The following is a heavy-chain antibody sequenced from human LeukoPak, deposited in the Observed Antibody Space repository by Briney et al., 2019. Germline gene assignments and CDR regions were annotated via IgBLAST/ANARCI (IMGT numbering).Heavy chain of an antibody. J-gene: IGHJ4*02. V-gene: IGHV4-59*11. Sequence: SETLSLTCTVSGGSISSHYWSWIRQPPGKGLEWIGYIYYSGSTNYNPSLKSRVTISVDTSKNQSSLKLSSVTAADTAVYYCARGLSSGYNVYDYWGQGTLVTVSS. CDR3: ARGLSSGYNVYDY. D-gene: IGHD3-22*01. CDR1: GGSISSHY. CDR2: IYYSGST.